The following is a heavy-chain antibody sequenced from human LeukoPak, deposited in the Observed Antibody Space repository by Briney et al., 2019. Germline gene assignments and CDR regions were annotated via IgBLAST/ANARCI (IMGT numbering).Heavy chain of an antibody. CDR2: ISGSGGST. CDR3: AKDRYSSGWYAVGYFDY. D-gene: IGHD6-19*01. V-gene: IGHV3-23*01. Sequence: GGSLRLSCAASGFTFSSYAMSWVRQAPGKGLEWVSAISGSGGSTYYADSVKGRFTISRDNSKNTLYLQMNSLRAEDTAVYYCAKDRYSSGWYAVGYFDYWGQGTLVTVSS. J-gene: IGHJ4*02. CDR1: GFTFSSYA.